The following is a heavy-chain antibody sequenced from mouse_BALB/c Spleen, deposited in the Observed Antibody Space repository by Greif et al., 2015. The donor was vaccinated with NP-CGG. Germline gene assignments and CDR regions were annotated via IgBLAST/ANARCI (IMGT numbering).Heavy chain of an antibody. J-gene: IGHJ3*01. CDR2: IDPETGGT. V-gene: IGHV1-15*01. CDR1: GYTFTDYE. CDR3: DCFAY. Sequence: VQLQQSGAELVRPGASVTLSCKASGYTFTDYEMHWVKQTPVHGLEWIGAIDPETGGTAYNQKFKGKATLTADKSSSTAYMELRSLTSEDSAVYYCDCFAYWGQGTLVTVSA.